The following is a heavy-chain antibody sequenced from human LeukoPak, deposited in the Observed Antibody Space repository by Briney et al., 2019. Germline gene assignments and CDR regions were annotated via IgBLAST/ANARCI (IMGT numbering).Heavy chain of an antibody. Sequence: ASVNVSCKASGYIFTSNYMHWVRRAAGQGLERMGIINPSSGSTTYAQKFQGRVTMTRDTSTSTVYMELSSLRSEDTAVYYCARADSGGDSSGYNWFDPWGQGTLVTVSS. V-gene: IGHV1-46*01. CDR1: GYIFTSNY. D-gene: IGHD3-22*01. CDR3: ARADSGGDSSGYNWFDP. J-gene: IGHJ5*02. CDR2: INPSSGST.